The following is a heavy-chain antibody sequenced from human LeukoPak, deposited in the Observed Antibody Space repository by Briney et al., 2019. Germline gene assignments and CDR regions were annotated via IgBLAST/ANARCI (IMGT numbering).Heavy chain of an antibody. V-gene: IGHV5-51*01. Sequence: GESLKISCKGSGYSFTSYWIGWVRQMPGKGLEWMGIIYPGDSDTRYSPSFQGQVTISADKSISTAYLQWSSLKASDTAMYYCARQIGYCCSTSCYRYFDYWGQGTLVTVSS. D-gene: IGHD2-2*01. CDR2: IYPGDSDT. CDR3: ARQIGYCCSTSCYRYFDY. J-gene: IGHJ4*02. CDR1: GYSFTSYW.